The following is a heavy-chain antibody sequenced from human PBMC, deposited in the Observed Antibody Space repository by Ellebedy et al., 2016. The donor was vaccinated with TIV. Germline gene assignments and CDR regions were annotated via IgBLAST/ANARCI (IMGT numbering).Heavy chain of an antibody. CDR2: ISGSGGST. CDR1: AFTFRSYA. CDR3: AKFKAGSYSGYYYYGMDV. D-gene: IGHD3-10*01. J-gene: IGHJ6*02. Sequence: GESLKISCVASAFTFRSYAMSWVRQAPGKGLEWVSTISGSGGSTYYADSVKGRFTISRDNSKNTLYLQMNSLRAEDTAVYYCAKFKAGSYSGYYYYGMDVWGQGTTVTVSS. V-gene: IGHV3-23*01.